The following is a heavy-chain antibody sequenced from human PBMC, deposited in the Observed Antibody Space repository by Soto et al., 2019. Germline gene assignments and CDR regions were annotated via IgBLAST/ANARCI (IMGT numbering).Heavy chain of an antibody. D-gene: IGHD3-10*01. CDR2: IRDRAYNYAT. V-gene: IGHV3-73*01. J-gene: IGHJ4*02. CDR1: GFVFKDSS. Sequence: EVLLVESWGGLVQPGGSLKLSCAASGFVFKDSSIHWVRQASGKGLEWIGRIRDRAYNYATAYAASVKGRFTISRDDSNNMAYLQMNGLETEDTAIYYCTRLISAAQDYWGQGTLVTVSS. CDR3: TRLISAAQDY.